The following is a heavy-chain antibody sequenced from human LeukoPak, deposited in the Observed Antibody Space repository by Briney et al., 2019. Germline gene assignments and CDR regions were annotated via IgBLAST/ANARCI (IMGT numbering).Heavy chain of an antibody. J-gene: IGHJ6*02. CDR2: IWYDGSNK. Sequence: PGRSLRLSCAASGFTFSSYGMHWVRQAPGKGLEWVAVIWYDGSNKYYADSVKGRFTISRDNSKNTLYLQMNSLRVEDTAVYYCARDSWGMDVWGQGTTVTVSS. CDR3: ARDSWGMDV. V-gene: IGHV3-33*01. CDR1: GFTFSSYG.